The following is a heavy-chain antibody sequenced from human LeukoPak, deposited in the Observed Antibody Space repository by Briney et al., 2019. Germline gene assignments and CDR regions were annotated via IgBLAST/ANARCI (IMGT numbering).Heavy chain of an antibody. CDR1: GFTFSSYD. V-gene: IGHV3-13*01. Sequence: PGGSLRLSCAASGFTFSSYDMHWVRQATGKGLEWVSSIGTADDTYYPGSVKGRFTISREDAKNSLYLQMNSLRAGDTAVYYCARVLGSGTYGVDVWDQGTTVTVSS. CDR2: IGTADDT. J-gene: IGHJ6*02. CDR3: ARVLGSGTYGVDV. D-gene: IGHD3-10*01.